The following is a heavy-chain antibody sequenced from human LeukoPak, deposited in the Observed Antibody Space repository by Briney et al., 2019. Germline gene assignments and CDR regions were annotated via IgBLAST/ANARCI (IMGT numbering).Heavy chain of an antibody. CDR3: ASGIVATTLDY. V-gene: IGHV1-46*01. CDR2: INPSGGST. D-gene: IGHD5-12*01. J-gene: IGHJ4*02. Sequence: GASVKVSCKASGYTFTSYYIHWVRQAPGQGLEWMGIINPSGGSTSYAQKFQGRVTMTRDTSTSTVYMDLNSLRSEDTAVYYCASGIVATTLDYWGQGTLVTVTS. CDR1: GYTFTSYY.